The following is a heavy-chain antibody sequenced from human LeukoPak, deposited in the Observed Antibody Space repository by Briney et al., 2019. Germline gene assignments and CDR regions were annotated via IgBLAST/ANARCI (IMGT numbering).Heavy chain of an antibody. CDR2: ISNSGGST. CDR3: IKDLSGTWSFDY. CDR1: GFTFSSYV. Sequence: GGSLRLSCAASGFTFSSYVMSWVRQAPGKGLEWVSSISNSGGSTYYADSVKGRFTISRDNSKNTLYLQMNSLRAEDTAVYYCIKDLSGTWSFDYWGQGTLLIVSS. J-gene: IGHJ4*02. V-gene: IGHV3-23*01. D-gene: IGHD1-26*01.